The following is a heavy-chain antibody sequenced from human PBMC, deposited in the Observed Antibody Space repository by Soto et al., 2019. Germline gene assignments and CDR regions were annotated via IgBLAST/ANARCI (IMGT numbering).Heavy chain of an antibody. CDR1: GGSISIGGYY. D-gene: IGHD2-21*01. J-gene: IGHJ5*02. CDR3: ATLPPRIVVTLLPIPS. CDR2: IYYSGST. Sequence: PSDTLSLTCTVSGGSISIGGYYWSWILQHPGKGLEWIGYIYYSGSTYYNPSLKSRVTISVDTSKNQFSLKLSSVTAADTAVYYCATLPPRIVVTLLPIPSWGQGIQVTVSS. V-gene: IGHV4-31*03.